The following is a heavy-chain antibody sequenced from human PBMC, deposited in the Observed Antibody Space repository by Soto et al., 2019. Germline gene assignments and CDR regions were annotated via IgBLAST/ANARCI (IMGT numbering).Heavy chain of an antibody. D-gene: IGHD6-13*01. Sequence: GGSLRLSCAASGFTFSSYGMHWVRQAPGKGLEWVAVIWYDGSNKYYADSVKGRFTISRDNSKNTLYLQMNSLRAEDTAVYYCAREQQPGYYYYYYMDVWGKGTTVTVSS. CDR2: IWYDGSNK. V-gene: IGHV3-33*08. J-gene: IGHJ6*03. CDR3: AREQQPGYYYYYYMDV. CDR1: GFTFSSYG.